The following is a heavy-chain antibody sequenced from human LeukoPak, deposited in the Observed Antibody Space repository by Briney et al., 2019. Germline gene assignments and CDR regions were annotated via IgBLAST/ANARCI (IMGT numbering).Heavy chain of an antibody. V-gene: IGHV3-21*01. Sequence: GGSLRLSCAASGFTFSSYSMNWVRQTPGKGLEWVSYISSSSGYIYYADSVKGRFTISRDNAKNSLYLQMNSLRAEGTAVYYCAREPPGPQSYWGQGTLVTVSS. CDR2: ISSSSGYI. CDR3: AREPPGPQSY. J-gene: IGHJ4*02. CDR1: GFTFSSYS.